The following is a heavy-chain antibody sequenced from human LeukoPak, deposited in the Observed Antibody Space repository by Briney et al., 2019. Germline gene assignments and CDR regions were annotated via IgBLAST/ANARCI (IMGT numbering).Heavy chain of an antibody. J-gene: IGHJ4*02. D-gene: IGHD1-26*01. CDR2: TWYDGRNK. V-gene: IGHV3-33*01. Sequence: PSGSLSLSCAASGFTFSTYDMHWVRQAQGKGLEWVALTWYDGRNKNYADSVKGRFTISRDNSENTLYLQMNSLRGELTAVYYCARGCPTIAEATTRRYLEYWGQGTLVTVSS. CDR3: ARGCPTIAEATTRRYLEY. CDR1: GFTFSTYD.